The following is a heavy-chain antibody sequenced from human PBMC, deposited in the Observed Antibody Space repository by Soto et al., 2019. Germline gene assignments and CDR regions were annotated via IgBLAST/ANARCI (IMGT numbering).Heavy chain of an antibody. CDR1: ADSISSRFSS. CDR2: LYHTGDT. Sequence: TLSLTGAVPADSISSRFSSWNWILEPRGKGLEWIGYLYHTGDTFYNPSLKSRVTISGDRSKNQFSLRLTSVTAADTAVYYCAKGSGGYFTHIDYWGRGTPVTAPQ. V-gene: IGHV4-30-2*01. D-gene: IGHD3-22*01. CDR3: AKGSGGYFTHIDY. J-gene: IGHJ4*01.